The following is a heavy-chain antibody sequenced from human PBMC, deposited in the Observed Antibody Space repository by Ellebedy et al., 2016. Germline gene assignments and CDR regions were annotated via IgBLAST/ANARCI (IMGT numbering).Heavy chain of an antibody. CDR3: ARVARRHYYGSGSFPLVY. CDR2: MNPNSGNT. CDR1: GYTFTSYD. V-gene: IGHV1-8*01. J-gene: IGHJ4*02. D-gene: IGHD3-10*01. Sequence: ASVKVSCKASGYTFTSYDINWVRQATGQGLEWMGWMNPNSGNTGYAQKFQGRVTMTRNTSISTAYMELSSLRSEDTAVYYCARVARRHYYGSGSFPLVYWGQGTLVTVSS.